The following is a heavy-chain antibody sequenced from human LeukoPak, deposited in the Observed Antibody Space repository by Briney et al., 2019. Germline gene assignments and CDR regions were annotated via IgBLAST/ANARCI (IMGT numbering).Heavy chain of an antibody. CDR2: INTYNGNT. D-gene: IGHD3-3*02. J-gene: IGHJ5*02. V-gene: IGHV1-18*01. CDR3: ARDLVHHRLLAAVYNWFDP. Sequence: ASVKVSCKASGYIFISYGISWVRQAPGQGLEWMGWINTYNGNTKYAQKVQGRVTMTTDTSTSTAYMEVRSLTSDDTAVYYCARDLVHHRLLAAVYNWFDPWGQGTLVTVSS. CDR1: GYIFISYG.